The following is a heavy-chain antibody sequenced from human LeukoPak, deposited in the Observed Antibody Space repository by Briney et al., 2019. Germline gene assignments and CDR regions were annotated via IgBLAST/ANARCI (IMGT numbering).Heavy chain of an antibody. J-gene: IGHJ4*02. CDR3: ARLAGDGYNWDDY. V-gene: IGHV5-51*01. CDR1: GYRFTIYW. D-gene: IGHD5-12*01. CDR2: IYPGDSDT. Sequence: GESLKISCKGSGYRFTIYWIGWVRQMLGKGLEWMGIIYPGDSDTRYGPSFRGQVTISADKSISTAYLQWSSLKASDTATYYCARLAGDGYNWDDYWGQGTLVTVSS.